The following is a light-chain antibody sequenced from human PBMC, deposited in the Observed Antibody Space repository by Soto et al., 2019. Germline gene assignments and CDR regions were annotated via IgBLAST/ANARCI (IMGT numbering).Light chain of an antibody. Sequence: IVLTQSPATLSLSPGERATLSCRASQSIGIAIAWYQHKHGQAPRLLIFDASQRATGIPAKFRGSGSGTDFTLTISRLEPEDFAVYYCQQYGSSPLYSFGQGTKVDIK. J-gene: IGKJ2*03. CDR2: DAS. CDR3: QQYGSSPLYS. V-gene: IGKV3-11*01. CDR1: QSIGIA.